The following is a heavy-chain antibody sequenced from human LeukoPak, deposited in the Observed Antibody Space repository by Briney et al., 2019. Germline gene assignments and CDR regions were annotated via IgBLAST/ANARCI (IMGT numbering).Heavy chain of an antibody. CDR1: GYTFTSYG. J-gene: IGHJ5*02. CDR3: ARVFSEDTAAYCSGGSCYESWFDP. Sequence: GPVKVSCKASGYTFTSYGISWVRQAPGQGLEWMGWISAYNGNTNYAQKLQGRVTMTTDTSTSTAYMELRSLRSDDTAVYYCARVFSEDTAAYCSGGSCYESWFDPWGQGTLVTVSS. CDR2: ISAYNGNT. V-gene: IGHV1-18*01. D-gene: IGHD2-15*01.